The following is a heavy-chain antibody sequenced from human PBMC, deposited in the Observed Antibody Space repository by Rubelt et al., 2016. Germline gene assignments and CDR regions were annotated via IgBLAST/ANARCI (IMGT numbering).Heavy chain of an antibody. Sequence: QVQLVQSGAEVKKPGSSVKVSCKASGGTFSSYAISWVRQAPGQGLDWMGRIIPILGIANYAQKVQGRGTRTAGKSTSTAYREVGSLRSEDTAVYYCARSFGVVNSFDYWGQGTLVTVSS. CDR2: IIPILGIA. CDR1: GGTFSSYA. J-gene: IGHJ4*02. V-gene: IGHV1-69*04. D-gene: IGHD3-3*01. CDR3: ARSFGVVNSFDY.